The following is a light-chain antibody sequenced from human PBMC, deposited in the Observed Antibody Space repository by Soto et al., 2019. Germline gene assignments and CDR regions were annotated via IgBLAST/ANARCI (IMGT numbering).Light chain of an antibody. CDR1: QGISSY. CDR2: AAS. J-gene: IGKJ3*01. V-gene: IGKV1-8*01. CDR3: QQYYSYSGFT. Sequence: AIRMTQPPSSFSASAGDRVTITCRASQGISSYLAWYQQKPGKAPKLLIYAASTLQSGVPSRFSGSGSGTDSTLTISCLQSEDFATYYCQQYYSYSGFTLGPGTKVDIK.